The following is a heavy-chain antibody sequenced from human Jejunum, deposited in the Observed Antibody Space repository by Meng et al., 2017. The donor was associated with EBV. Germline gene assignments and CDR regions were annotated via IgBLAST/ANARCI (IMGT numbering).Heavy chain of an antibody. CDR2: ITSSDNE. CDR1: GFSFRSYT. CDR3: ARGAVTTNGCLDC. V-gene: IGHV3-23*01. Sequence: EVQLLECGGRRVPPGVLLSLCCVVSGFSFRSYTMSWVRQAPGKGLEWVSSITSSDNEYYADSMRGRFTISRDNSKNTLYLQMNSLRDEDSAIYYCARGAVTTNGCLDCWGQGTLVTVSS. J-gene: IGHJ4*02. D-gene: IGHD4-17*01.